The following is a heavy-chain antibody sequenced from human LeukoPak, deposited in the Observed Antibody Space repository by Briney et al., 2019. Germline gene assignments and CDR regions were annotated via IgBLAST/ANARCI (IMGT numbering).Heavy chain of an antibody. CDR2: IYSGGST. CDR1: GFTVSSNY. V-gene: IGHV3-66*02. Sequence: GGSLRLSCAASGFTVSSNYMSWVRQAPGEGLEWVSVIYSGGSTYYADSVKGRFTISRDNSKNTLYLQMNSLRAEDTAVYYCASVGVVDWFDPWGQGTLVTVSS. J-gene: IGHJ5*02. D-gene: IGHD2-21*01. CDR3: ASVGVVDWFDP.